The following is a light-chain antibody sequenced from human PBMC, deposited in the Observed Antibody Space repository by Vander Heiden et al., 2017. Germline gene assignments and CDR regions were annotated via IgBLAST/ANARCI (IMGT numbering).Light chain of an antibody. V-gene: IGKV1-39*01. J-gene: IGKJ4*01. Sequence: DIQMTQSPSSLSASVGDRVTITCRASQYISNYLKCCQQKPGKAPKLLIYAASNLQSGVPSRFSGSGSGTDFTLTISSLQPEDFATYYCQQSFTTPLTFGGGTKVEIK. CDR3: QQSFTTPLT. CDR1: QYISNY. CDR2: AAS.